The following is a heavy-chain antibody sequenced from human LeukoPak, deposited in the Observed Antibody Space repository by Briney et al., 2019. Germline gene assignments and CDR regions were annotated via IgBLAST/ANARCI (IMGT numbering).Heavy chain of an antibody. Sequence: PGGSLRLSCAASGFTFSGSALHWVRQAPGKGLEWVAVLSYDGSNKYYADSVKGRFTISRDNSKNTPYLQMNSLRAEDTAVYYCARAGELLWFGESIDYWGQGTLVTGSS. V-gene: IGHV3-30-3*01. CDR3: ARAGELLWFGESIDY. J-gene: IGHJ4*02. D-gene: IGHD3-10*01. CDR2: LSYDGSNK. CDR1: GFTFSGSA.